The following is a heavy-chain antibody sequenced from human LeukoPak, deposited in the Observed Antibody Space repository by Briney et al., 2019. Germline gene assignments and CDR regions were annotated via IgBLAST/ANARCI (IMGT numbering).Heavy chain of an antibody. V-gene: IGHV4-39*07. Sequence: SETLSLTCTVSGGSISSSSYYWGWIRQPPGKGLEWIGRIYTSGRTNNNPSLKSRVTMSVDTSKNQFSLKLSSVTAADKAVYYCVRVISGSRSWAEYYYYYMDVWGKGTTVTVSS. D-gene: IGHD6-13*01. CDR1: GGSISSSSYY. CDR2: IYTSGRT. J-gene: IGHJ6*03. CDR3: VRVISGSRSWAEYYYYYMDV.